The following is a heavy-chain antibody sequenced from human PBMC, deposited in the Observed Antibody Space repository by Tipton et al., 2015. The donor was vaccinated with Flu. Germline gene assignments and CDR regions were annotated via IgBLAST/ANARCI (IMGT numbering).Heavy chain of an antibody. CDR1: GGSISSGGYY. CDR3: ARRYSGYVDY. J-gene: IGHJ4*02. Sequence: TLSLTCTVSGGSISSGGYYWSWIRQHPGKGLEWIGYIYYSGSTYYNPSPKSRVTISVDTSKNQFSLKLSSVTAADTAVYYRARRYSGYVDYWGQGTLVTVSS. V-gene: IGHV4-31*03. D-gene: IGHD5-12*01. CDR2: IYYSGST.